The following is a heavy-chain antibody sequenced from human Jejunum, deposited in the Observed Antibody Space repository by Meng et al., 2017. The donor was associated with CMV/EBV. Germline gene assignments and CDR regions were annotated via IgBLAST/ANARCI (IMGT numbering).Heavy chain of an antibody. CDR2: ISFDEGRK. CDR1: FTFITYA. V-gene: IGHV3-30*04. CDR3: ARDPHDFWNGRNWFDP. D-gene: IGHD3-3*01. Sequence: FTFITYAMHWVRQAPGKGLEWVAVISFDEGRKYYGDSVKGRFTISRDNLKNTLYMQMNSLRVEDTAVYYCARDPHDFWNGRNWFDPWGQGTVVTVSS. J-gene: IGHJ5*02.